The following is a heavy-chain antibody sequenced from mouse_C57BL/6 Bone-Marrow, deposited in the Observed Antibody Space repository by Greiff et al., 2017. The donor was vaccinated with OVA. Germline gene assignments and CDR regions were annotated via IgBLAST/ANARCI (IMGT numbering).Heavy chain of an antibody. CDR3: ARRGDYGAWFAY. D-gene: IGHD2-4*01. CDR1: GFTFTDYN. Sequence: EVQLQQSGPELVKPGASVKIPCTASGFTFTDYNMDWVQQSHGKSLEWIGDINPNNGGTIYNQKFKGKATLTVDKSSSTAYMELRSLTSEDTAVYYCARRGDYGAWFAYWGQGTLVTVSA. CDR2: INPNNGGT. J-gene: IGHJ3*01. V-gene: IGHV1-18*01.